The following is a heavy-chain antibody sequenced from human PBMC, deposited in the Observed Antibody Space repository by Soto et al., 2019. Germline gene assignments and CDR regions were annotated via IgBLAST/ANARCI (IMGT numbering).Heavy chain of an antibody. V-gene: IGHV4-61*01. D-gene: IGHD5-18*01. CDR1: GGSISSSSYY. CDR2: IHYSGST. CDR3: ARDRRGYSYGLDY. J-gene: IGHJ4*02. Sequence: SETLSLTCTVSGGSISSSSYYWGWIRQPPGKGLEWIGYIHYSGSTNYNPSLKSRVTISVDTSKNQFSLKLSSVTAADTAVYYCARDRRGYSYGLDYWGQGTLVTVSS.